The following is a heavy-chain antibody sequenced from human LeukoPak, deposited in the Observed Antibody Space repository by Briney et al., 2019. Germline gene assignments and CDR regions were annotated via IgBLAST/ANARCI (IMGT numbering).Heavy chain of an antibody. CDR2: ISGSGDNT. CDR1: GFTFSNYA. V-gene: IGHV3-23*01. Sequence: GGSLRLSCAASGFTFSNYAMNWVRQAPGKGLEWVSTISGSGDNTYYPDSVKGRFTISRDNSKDTLYLQMNSLRAEDTAVYYCAKRAMWDLYWYFDLWGRGTLVTVSS. CDR3: AKRAMWDLYWYFDL. D-gene: IGHD1-26*01. J-gene: IGHJ2*01.